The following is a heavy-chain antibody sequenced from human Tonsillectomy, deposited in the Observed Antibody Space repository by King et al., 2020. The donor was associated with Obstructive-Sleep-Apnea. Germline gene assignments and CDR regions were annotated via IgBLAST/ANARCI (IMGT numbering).Heavy chain of an antibody. D-gene: IGHD5-12*01. CDR1: GYTFTGFY. CDR3: ARNSGYDYVLGDP. J-gene: IGHJ5*02. V-gene: IGHV1-2*02. CDR2: INPDSGDT. Sequence: QLVQSGAEVKKRGASVKVSCKASGYTFTGFYMHWVRQAPGQGLEWMGWINPDSGDTNYAQKFQGRVTMTRDTSISTAYMELSRLRSDDTAVYYCARNSGYDYVLGDPWGQGTLVTVSA.